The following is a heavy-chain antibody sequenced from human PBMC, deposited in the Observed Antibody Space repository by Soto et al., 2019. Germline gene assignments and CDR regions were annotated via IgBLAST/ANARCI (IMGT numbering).Heavy chain of an antibody. CDR2: ISGSGTTT. V-gene: IGHV3-23*01. CDR3: VKFFVETGGSSGWPWSLDS. D-gene: IGHD6-25*01. CDR1: GFTFSKYA. J-gene: IGHJ4*02. Sequence: EVQLLESGGGLVQPGGSLRLSCAASGFTFSKYAMSWVRQAPGKGLEWVSAISGSGTTTYSADYVRGRFTISRDNSNNMLYLQMNSPSPEDTALYYCVKFFVETGGSSGWPWSLDSWGQGTLVTVSS.